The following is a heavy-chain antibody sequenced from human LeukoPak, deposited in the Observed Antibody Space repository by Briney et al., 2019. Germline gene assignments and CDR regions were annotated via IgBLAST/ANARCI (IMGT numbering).Heavy chain of an antibody. CDR3: AREWASTFDY. D-gene: IGHD5/OR15-5a*01. J-gene: IGHJ4*02. CDR2: TYYRSKWYN. Sequence: HSQTLSLTCGISGDTVSSNSAAWNWVRQSPSRGLEWLGRTYYRSKWYNDYAVSVKSRITINPDTSKNQFSLQLSSVTPEDTAIYYCAREWASTFDYWGQGTLVTVSS. CDR1: GDTVSSNSAA. V-gene: IGHV6-1*01.